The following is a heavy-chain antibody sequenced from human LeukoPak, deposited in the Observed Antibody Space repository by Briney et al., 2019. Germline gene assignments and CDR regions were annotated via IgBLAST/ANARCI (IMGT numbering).Heavy chain of an antibody. CDR3: ARDLGSFRDKYGDPTYYFDY. D-gene: IGHD4-17*01. CDR2: IYTSGST. Sequence: SQTLSLTCTVSGGSISSGSYYWSWIRQPAGKGLEWIGRIYTSGSTNYNPSLKSRVTISVDTSKNQFSLKLSSVTAAATAGYYCARDLGSFRDKYGDPTYYFDYGAQGTLVTVPS. CDR1: GGSISSGSYY. V-gene: IGHV4-61*02. J-gene: IGHJ4*02.